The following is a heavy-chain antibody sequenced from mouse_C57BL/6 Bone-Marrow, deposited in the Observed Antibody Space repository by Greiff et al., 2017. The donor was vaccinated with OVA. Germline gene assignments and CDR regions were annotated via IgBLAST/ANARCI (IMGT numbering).Heavy chain of an antibody. J-gene: IGHJ4*01. Sequence: EVQVVESGPGLVKPSQSLSLTCSVTGYSITSGYYWNWIRQFPGNKLEWMGYISYDGSNNYNPSLKNRISITRDTSKNQFFLKLNSVTTEDTATYYCARDEGVFFMDYWGQGTSVTVSS. CDR2: ISYDGSN. V-gene: IGHV3-6*01. CDR1: GYSITSGYY. CDR3: ARDEGVFFMDY.